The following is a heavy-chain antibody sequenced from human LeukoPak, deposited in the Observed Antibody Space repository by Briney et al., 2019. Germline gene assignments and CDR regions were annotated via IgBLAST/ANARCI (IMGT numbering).Heavy chain of an antibody. D-gene: IGHD3-10*01. CDR1: GYTFTSYD. V-gene: IGHV1-8*01. CDR3: ARGSITMVRGVIILNWFDP. J-gene: IGHJ5*02. CDR2: MNPNSGNT. Sequence: GASVKVSCKASGYTFTSYDINWVRQATGQGLEWMGWMNPNSGNTGYAQKFQGRVTMTRNTSISTAYMELSSLRSEDTAVYYCARGSITMVRGVIILNWFDPWDQGTLVTVSS.